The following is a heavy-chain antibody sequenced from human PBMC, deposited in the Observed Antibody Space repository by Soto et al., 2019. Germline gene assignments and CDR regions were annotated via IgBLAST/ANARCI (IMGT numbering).Heavy chain of an antibody. CDR2: ISGSGSNP. CDR3: AKTASMTIRDGFDH. Sequence: EVQVLESGGGLVQPGGSLRLSCAASGFTFSSYAMSWVRQAPGQGLEWVSAISGSGSNPYYADSVKGRFTISRDNSKKTQYLQMNSPRAEDTALYYCAKTASMTIRDGFDHWGQGTLVTVSS. V-gene: IGHV3-23*01. D-gene: IGHD4-17*01. J-gene: IGHJ4*02. CDR1: GFTFSSYA.